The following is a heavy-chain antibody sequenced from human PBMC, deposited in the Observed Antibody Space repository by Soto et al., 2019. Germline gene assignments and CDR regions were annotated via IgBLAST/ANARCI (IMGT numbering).Heavy chain of an antibody. CDR3: ATSLGCRSTSCTLDY. V-gene: IGHV1-69*01. Sequence: QVQLVQSGAEVKKPGSSVKVSCKASGGTFGSYAFSWVRQAPGQGLEWMGGSIPVSGAAHYAQKFQGRVTITADESTSTAYMELSSLSSQDTAVYYCATSLGCRSTSCTLDYWGQGTRVIVSS. D-gene: IGHD2-2*01. CDR2: SIPVSGAA. CDR1: GGTFGSYA. J-gene: IGHJ4*02.